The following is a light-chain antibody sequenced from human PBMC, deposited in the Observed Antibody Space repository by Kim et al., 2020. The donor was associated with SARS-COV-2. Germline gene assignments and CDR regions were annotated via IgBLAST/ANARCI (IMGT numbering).Light chain of an antibody. Sequence: DIQMTQSPSSLSASVGDRVTITCRASQDIRDYVAWYQQKPGKTPNLLIYGASTLQSGVPSRFSGSGSGTKFTLTISSLQPEDVATYYCQKYNSLLALTFGGGTKVDIK. J-gene: IGKJ4*01. CDR2: GAS. CDR1: QDIRDY. CDR3: QKYNSLLALT. V-gene: IGKV1-27*01.